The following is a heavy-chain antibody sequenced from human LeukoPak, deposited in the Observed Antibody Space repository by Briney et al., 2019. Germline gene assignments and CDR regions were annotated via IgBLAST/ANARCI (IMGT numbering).Heavy chain of an antibody. CDR3: AKQGYSSSPKVVSAFDI. D-gene: IGHD6-6*01. J-gene: IGHJ3*02. CDR2: ISHDGSNK. Sequence: PGGALRLSCAASGFTFSSYAMHWVRQAPGKGLEWVAVISHDGSNKYYADSVKGRFTISRDNSKNTLYLQMNSLRAEDTAVYYCAKQGYSSSPKVVSAFDIWGQGTMVTVSS. CDR1: GFTFSSYA. V-gene: IGHV3-30*18.